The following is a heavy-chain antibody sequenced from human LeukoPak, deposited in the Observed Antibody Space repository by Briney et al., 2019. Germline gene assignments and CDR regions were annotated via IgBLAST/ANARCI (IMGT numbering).Heavy chain of an antibody. CDR1: GFTFSSYA. Sequence: GASLRLSCAASGFTFSSYAMSWVRQAPGKGLEWVSAISGSGGSTYYADSVKGQFTISRDNSKNTLYLQMNSLRAEDTAVYYCAKGTDYGDYPDYWGQGTLVTVSS. D-gene: IGHD4-17*01. CDR3: AKGTDYGDYPDY. V-gene: IGHV3-23*01. CDR2: ISGSGGST. J-gene: IGHJ4*02.